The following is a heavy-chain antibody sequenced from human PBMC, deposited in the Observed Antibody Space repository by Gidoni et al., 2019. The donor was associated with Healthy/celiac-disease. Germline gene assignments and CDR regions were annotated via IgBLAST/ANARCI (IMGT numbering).Heavy chain of an antibody. Sequence: QLQLQESGPGLVKPSETLSLTCTVSGGSISSSSYYWGWIRQPPGKGLEWIGSIYYSGSTYYNPSLKSRVTISVDTSKNQFSRKLSSVTAADTAVYYCARIKRAGYYTIDYWGQGTLVTVSS. CDR1: GGSISSSSYY. V-gene: IGHV4-39*01. CDR3: ARIKRAGYYTIDY. J-gene: IGHJ4*02. D-gene: IGHD3-3*01. CDR2: IYYSGST.